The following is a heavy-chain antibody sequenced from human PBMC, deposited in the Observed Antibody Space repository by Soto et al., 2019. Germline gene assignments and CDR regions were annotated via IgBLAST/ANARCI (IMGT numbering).Heavy chain of an antibody. Sequence: SLTLSCAASGFTFDDYAMHWVRQAPGKGLEWVSGISWNSCSIGYAASVTGRFTISQDNAKNSLYLQMNSLRAEDTALYYCAKDIFNRYDFWRGSTPIYYFGMDVWGQGTTVTVSS. V-gene: IGHV3-9*01. D-gene: IGHD3-3*01. CDR3: AKDIFNRYDFWRGSTPIYYFGMDV. CDR1: GFTFDDYA. CDR2: ISWNSCSI. J-gene: IGHJ6*02.